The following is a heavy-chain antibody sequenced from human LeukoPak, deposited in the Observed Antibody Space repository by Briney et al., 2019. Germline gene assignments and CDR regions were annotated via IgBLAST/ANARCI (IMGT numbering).Heavy chain of an antibody. CDR3: AREAVFGVAYGMDV. Sequence: GGSLRLSCAASGFTVSSNYMSWVCQAPGKGLEWVSVIYSGGSTYYADSVKGRFTISGDNSKNTLYLQMNSLRAEDTAVYYCAREAVFGVAYGMDVWGQGTTVTVSS. CDR1: GFTVSSNY. J-gene: IGHJ6*02. CDR2: IYSGGST. D-gene: IGHD3-3*01. V-gene: IGHV3-66*01.